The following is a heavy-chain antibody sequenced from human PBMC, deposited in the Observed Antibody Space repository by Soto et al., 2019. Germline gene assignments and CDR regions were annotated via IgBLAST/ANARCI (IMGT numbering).Heavy chain of an antibody. V-gene: IGHV4-4*02. CDR3: ARLVYETRLNYTYFDF. D-gene: IGHD3-3*01. CDR2: IFHDGTA. Sequence: SETLSLTCAVSGVSISSGNWWTWVRQSPQRGLEYIGEIFHDGTANYYPSFERRVAISVDTSKNQFSLKLTSVTAADTAIYFCARLVYETRLNYTYFDFCGQGPLVTVYS. CDR1: GVSISSGNW. J-gene: IGHJ4*02.